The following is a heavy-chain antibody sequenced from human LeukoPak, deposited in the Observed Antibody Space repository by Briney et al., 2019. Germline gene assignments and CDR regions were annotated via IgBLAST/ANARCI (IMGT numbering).Heavy chain of an antibody. D-gene: IGHD3-16*02. Sequence: PSETLSLTCAVYGGSFSGYYWSWIRQPPGKGLEWIGEINHSGSTNYNPSLKSRVTISIDTSKNQFSLKLSSVTAADTAVYYCARTPYDYIWGSYRSTYYMDVWGKGTTVTVSS. V-gene: IGHV4-34*01. CDR2: INHSGST. CDR3: ARTPYDYIWGSYRSTYYMDV. J-gene: IGHJ6*03. CDR1: GGSFSGYY.